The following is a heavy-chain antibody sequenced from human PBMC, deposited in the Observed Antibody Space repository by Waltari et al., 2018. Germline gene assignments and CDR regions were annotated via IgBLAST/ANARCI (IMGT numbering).Heavy chain of an antibody. D-gene: IGHD6-13*01. CDR2: INHSGST. J-gene: IGHJ4*02. CDR3: ARAVARGDTESWPDY. CDR1: GGSFSGYY. V-gene: IGHV4-34*01. Sequence: QVQLQQWGAGLLKPSETLSLTCAVYGGSFSGYYWSWIRQPPGKGLEWIGEINHSGSTTYNPSLKSRVTISVDTSKNQFSRKLSSVTAADTAVYYCARAVARGDTESWPDYWGQGTLVTVSS.